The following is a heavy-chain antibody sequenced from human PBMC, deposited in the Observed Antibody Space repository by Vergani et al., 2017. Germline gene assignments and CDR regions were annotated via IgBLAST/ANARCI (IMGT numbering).Heavy chain of an antibody. CDR3: ARDNRLYGSSTSCYGSPLSNWFDP. D-gene: IGHD2-2*01. J-gene: IGHJ5*02. V-gene: IGHV1-3*01. Sequence: QVQLVQSGAEVKKPGASVKVSCKASGYTFTSYAMHWVRQAPGQRLEWMGWINAGNGNTKYSQKFQGRVTITRDTSASTAYMELRSLRAEVTAVYYCARDNRLYGSSTSCYGSPLSNWFDPWGQGTLVTVSS. CDR2: INAGNGNT. CDR1: GYTFTSYA.